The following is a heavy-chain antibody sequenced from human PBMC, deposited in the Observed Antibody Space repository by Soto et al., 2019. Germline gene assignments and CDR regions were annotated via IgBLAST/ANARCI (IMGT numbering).Heavy chain of an antibody. CDR3: ARDGPADILTGPTDFYYYYYYGMDV. CDR1: GFTFSSYS. D-gene: IGHD3-9*01. CDR2: ISSSSSTI. Sequence: GGSLRLSCAASGFTFSSYSMNWVRQAPGKGLEWVSYISSSSSTIYYADSVKGRFTISRDNAKNSLYLQMNSLRDEDTAVYYCARDGPADILTGPTDFYYYYYYGMDVWGQGTTVTVSS. V-gene: IGHV3-48*02. J-gene: IGHJ6*02.